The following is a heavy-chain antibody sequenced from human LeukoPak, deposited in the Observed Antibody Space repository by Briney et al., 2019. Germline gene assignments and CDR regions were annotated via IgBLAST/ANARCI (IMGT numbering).Heavy chain of an antibody. Sequence: GGSLRLSCAASGFTFSSYAMSWVRQAPGKGQEWVSAISGSGGSTYYADSVKGRFTISRDNSKNTLYLQMNSLRAEDTAVYYCAEHYSSSWYALGYWGQGTLVTVSS. CDR1: GFTFSSYA. D-gene: IGHD6-13*01. CDR2: ISGSGGST. CDR3: AEHYSSSWYALGY. J-gene: IGHJ4*02. V-gene: IGHV3-23*01.